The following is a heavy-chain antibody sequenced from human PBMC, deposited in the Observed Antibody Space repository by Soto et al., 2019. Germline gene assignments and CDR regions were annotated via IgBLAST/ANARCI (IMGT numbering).Heavy chain of an antibody. CDR1: GGSISSGGYY. V-gene: IGHV4-31*03. CDR3: ARGLYNWNYFDY. Sequence: QVQLQESGPGLVKPSQTLSLTCTVSGGSISSGGYYWSWIRQHPGKGLEWIGYIYYSGSTHYNPSLKSRFTISVDTSKNQFSLKLSSVTAADTAVYYCARGLYNWNYFDYWGQGTLVTVSS. CDR2: IYYSGST. D-gene: IGHD1-20*01. J-gene: IGHJ4*02.